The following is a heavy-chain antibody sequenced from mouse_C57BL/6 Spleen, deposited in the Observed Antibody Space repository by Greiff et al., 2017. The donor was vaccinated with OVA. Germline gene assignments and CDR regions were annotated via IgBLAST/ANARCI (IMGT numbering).Heavy chain of an antibody. CDR2: ISTYYGDA. Sequence: QVQLQQSGPELVRPGVSVKISCKGSGYTFTDYSMHWVNQSHAKSLEWIGVISTYYGDASSNQKFKDKATMTIDKSSSTAYMELARLTSEDTAVYYCASPYGYSWFAYWGQGTLVTVSA. CDR1: GYTFTDYS. D-gene: IGHD2-2*01. J-gene: IGHJ3*01. CDR3: ASPYGYSWFAY. V-gene: IGHV1-67*01.